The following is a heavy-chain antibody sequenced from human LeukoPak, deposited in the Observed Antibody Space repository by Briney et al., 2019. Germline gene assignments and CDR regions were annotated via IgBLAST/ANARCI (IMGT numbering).Heavy chain of an antibody. V-gene: IGHV4-39*01. J-gene: IGHJ3*02. CDR3: ARHKRLIAAVGDAFDI. CDR1: GGSISSSSYY. D-gene: IGHD6-13*01. CDR2: IYYSGST. Sequence: PSETLSLTCTVSGGSISSSSYYWGWIRQPPGKGLEWIGRIYYSGSTNYNPSLKSRVTISVDTSKNQFSLKLSSVTAADTAIYYCARHKRLIAAVGDAFDIWGQGTMVTVSS.